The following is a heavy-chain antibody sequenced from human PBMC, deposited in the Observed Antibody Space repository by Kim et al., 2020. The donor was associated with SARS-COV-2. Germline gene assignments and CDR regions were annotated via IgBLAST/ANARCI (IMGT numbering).Heavy chain of an antibody. J-gene: IGHJ4*02. Sequence: GGSLRLSCEASGFSFSTYGMHWVRQAPGKGLQWVAAISYDGSNKYSADSVKGRFTISRDNSKNTLFLQMDSLRAEDTAVYYCAKYQFYYHTPSDYWGQGTLVTVSS. V-gene: IGHV3-30*18. CDR2: ISYDGSNK. D-gene: IGHD3-22*01. CDR3: AKYQFYYHTPSDY. CDR1: GFSFSTYG.